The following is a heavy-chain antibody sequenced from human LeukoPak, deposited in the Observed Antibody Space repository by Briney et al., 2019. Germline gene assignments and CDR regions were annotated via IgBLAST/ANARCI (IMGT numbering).Heavy chain of an antibody. D-gene: IGHD4-11*01. J-gene: IGHJ4*02. CDR3: ARDQAYSFDY. CDR2: IGSSSSPI. CDR1: GFTFSAYS. Sequence: AGGSLRLSCAASGFTFSAYSMNWRRQAPEKGLEWVSYIGSSSSPIYYADSVKGRFTISRDNAKNSLYLQMDSLRAEDTAVYYCARDQAYSFDYWGQGTLVTVSS. V-gene: IGHV3-48*01.